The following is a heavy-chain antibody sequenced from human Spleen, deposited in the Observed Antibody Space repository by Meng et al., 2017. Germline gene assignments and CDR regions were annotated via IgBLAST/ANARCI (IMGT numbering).Heavy chain of an antibody. CDR1: GIAFGDYW. J-gene: IGHJ4*02. CDR2: IKEDGSEK. D-gene: IGHD6-19*01. Sequence: GGSLRLSCAASGIAFGDYWMSWVRQAPGKGLKWVANIKEDGSEKNYVDSVKGRFTISRDNAKNSLYLQMSSLRTEDTAVYYCARIGIAVTGTHAYWGQGTLVTVSS. CDR3: ARIGIAVTGTHAY. V-gene: IGHV3-7*01.